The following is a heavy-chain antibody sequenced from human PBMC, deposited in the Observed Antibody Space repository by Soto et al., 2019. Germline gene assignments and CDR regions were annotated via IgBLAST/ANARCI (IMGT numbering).Heavy chain of an antibody. CDR1: GFIFGTSG. CDR3: ARGLTPLITYDMDV. V-gene: IGHV3-7*01. D-gene: IGHD1-20*01. CDR2: IKQDGSDK. J-gene: IGHJ6*03. Sequence: EVQLVESGGGLVQPGGSLRLSCAASGFIFGTSGMSWVRQAPGKGLEWLATIKQDGSDKYYVDSVEGRFTISRDNAKHSLYLQMYSLRPEDAAVFYCARGLTPLITYDMDVWGKGTTVTVSS.